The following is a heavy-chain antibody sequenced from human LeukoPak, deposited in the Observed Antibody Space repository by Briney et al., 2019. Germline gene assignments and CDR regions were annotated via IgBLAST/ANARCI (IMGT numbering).Heavy chain of an antibody. CDR3: ASYSRQTFNWFDP. CDR2: ISSSSSYI. J-gene: IGHJ5*02. V-gene: IGHV3-21*01. CDR1: GFTFSSYS. D-gene: IGHD6-13*01. Sequence: GGSLRLSCAASGFTFSSYSMNWVRQAPGKGLEWVSSISSSSSYIYYADSVKGRFTISRDNAKNSLYLQTNSLRAEDTAVYYCASYSRQTFNWFDPWGQGTLVTVSS.